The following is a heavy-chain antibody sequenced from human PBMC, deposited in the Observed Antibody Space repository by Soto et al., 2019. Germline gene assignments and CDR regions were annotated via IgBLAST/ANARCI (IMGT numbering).Heavy chain of an antibody. V-gene: IGHV3-74*01. CDR1: GFTFSNYW. J-gene: IGHJ4*02. CDR2: IDHDGPT. CDR3: VRDSHGDY. Sequence: EVQLVESGGGLVQPGGSLRLSCAGSGFTFSNYWMHWVRQAPGKGLEWVSRIDHDGPTDYADTVRGRFTISRDNAKNTLYRQLNRLGPEVTAVYYCVRDSHGDYWGQGTLVTVSS.